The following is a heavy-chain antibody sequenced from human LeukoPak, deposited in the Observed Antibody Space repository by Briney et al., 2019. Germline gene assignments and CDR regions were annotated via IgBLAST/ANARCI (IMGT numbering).Heavy chain of an antibody. J-gene: IGHJ2*01. Sequence: ASVKVSCKASGYTFTSSYIHWVRQAPGQGLEWMGIINPSGGSTSYARNFQGRVTMTRETSTSTVYMELSSLRSEDTAVYYCARDPYNSGWWDLWGRGTLVTVSS. CDR2: INPSGGST. CDR3: ARDPYNSGWWDL. V-gene: IGHV1-46*01. D-gene: IGHD6-19*01. CDR1: GYTFTSSY.